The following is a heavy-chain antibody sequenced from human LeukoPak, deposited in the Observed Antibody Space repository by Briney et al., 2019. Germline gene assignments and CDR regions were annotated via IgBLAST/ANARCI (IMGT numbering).Heavy chain of an antibody. D-gene: IGHD2-21*01. CDR2: ISHGGST. V-gene: IGHV4-34*01. CDR1: GGSFSGYY. Sequence: KPSETLSLTCGVYGGSFSGYYWSWIRQPPGKGLEWIGEISHGGSTNYDPSLKSRIAISADTSKNQFSLKVSSVTAADTAVYYCARLVNWYFDLWGCGTLVTVSS. CDR3: ARLVNWYFDL. J-gene: IGHJ2*01.